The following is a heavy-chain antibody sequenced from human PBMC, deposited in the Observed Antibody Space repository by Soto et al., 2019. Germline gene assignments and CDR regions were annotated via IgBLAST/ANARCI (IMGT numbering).Heavy chain of an antibody. CDR1: GGSISDTSYD. D-gene: IGHD5-12*01. CDR3: ARLGGQMATDY. Sequence: PSETLSLTFTVSGGSISDTSYDSGWIRQPPVKGLEWIANIYYSGNTFYNPSLKSRVTISVDTSKNQFSLRLTSVTAADTAVYYCARLGGQMATDYWGQGSQVTVSS. V-gene: IGHV4-39*01. J-gene: IGHJ4*02. CDR2: IYYSGNT.